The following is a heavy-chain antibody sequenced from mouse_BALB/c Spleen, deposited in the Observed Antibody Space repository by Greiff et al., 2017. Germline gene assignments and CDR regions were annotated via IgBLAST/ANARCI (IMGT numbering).Heavy chain of an antibody. V-gene: IGHV1S29*02. CDR2: IYPYNGGT. J-gene: IGHJ1*01. Sequence: VQLKESGPELVKPGASVKISCKASGYTFTDYNMHWVKQSHGKSLEWIGYIYPYNGGTGYNQKFKSKATLTVDNSSSTAYMELRSLTSEDSAVYYCARERYDGDYDWYFDVWGAGTTVTVSS. CDR3: ARERYDGDYDWYFDV. D-gene: IGHD2-3*01. CDR1: GYTFTDYN.